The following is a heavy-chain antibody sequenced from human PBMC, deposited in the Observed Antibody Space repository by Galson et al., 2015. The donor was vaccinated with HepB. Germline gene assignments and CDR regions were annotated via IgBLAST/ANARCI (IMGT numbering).Heavy chain of an antibody. D-gene: IGHD2-2*01. J-gene: IGHJ5*02. CDR3: ANTNDCSSTSCYGGWFDP. V-gene: IGHV1-69*13. CDR1: GGTFSSYA. CDR2: IIPIFGIA. Sequence: SVKVSCKASGGTFSSYAISWVRQAPGQGLEWMGGIIPIFGIANYAQKFQGRVTITADGSTSTAYMELSSLRSEDTAVYYCANTNDCSSTSCYGGWFDPWDQGALVTVSS.